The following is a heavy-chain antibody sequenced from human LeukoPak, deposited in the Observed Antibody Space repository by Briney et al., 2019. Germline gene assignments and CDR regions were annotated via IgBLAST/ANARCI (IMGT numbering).Heavy chain of an antibody. D-gene: IGHD1-26*01. CDR1: GFTFSSFD. Sequence: PGGSLRLSCAASGFTFSSFDMNWVRQAPGKGLEWVSSISTSSRYIYYRDSVKGRFTISRDDAKNSLYLQMNSLRAEDTALYYCAKDRRGGSYYSVLYYFDYWGQGTLVTVSS. CDR2: ISTSSRYI. CDR3: AKDRRGGSYYSVLYYFDY. V-gene: IGHV3-21*04. J-gene: IGHJ4*02.